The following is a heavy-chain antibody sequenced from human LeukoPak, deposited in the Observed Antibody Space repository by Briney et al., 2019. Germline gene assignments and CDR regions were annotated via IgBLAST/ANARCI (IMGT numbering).Heavy chain of an antibody. J-gene: IGHJ4*02. CDR2: LYSDGNT. CDR1: GFTFITND. D-gene: IGHD1-14*01. V-gene: IGHV3-53*01. CDR3: ARGVEPLAANTLAY. Sequence: GGSLRLSCAASGFTFITNDMTWVRQAPGKGLEWVSVLYSDGNTKYADSGQGRFTISRDNSKNTLYLEMNSLSPDDTAVYYCARGVEPLAANTLAYWGQGTLVTVSS.